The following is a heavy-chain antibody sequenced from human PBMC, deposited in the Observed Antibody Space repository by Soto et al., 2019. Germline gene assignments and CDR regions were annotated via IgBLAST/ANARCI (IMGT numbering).Heavy chain of an antibody. J-gene: IGHJ4*02. D-gene: IGHD3-22*01. Sequence: GASMKVSCKASGYTFTSYSMHWVRQAPGQRLEWKGRINAGNDKKKNLQKFQGKITFTRDTSASTAYMELSSLRSEDSAVYYCARGPALDYYDSSGYLGSRYFDYWGQGTLVTVSS. CDR2: INAGNDKK. CDR3: ARGPALDYYDSSGYLGSRYFDY. V-gene: IGHV1-3*01. CDR1: GYTFTSYS.